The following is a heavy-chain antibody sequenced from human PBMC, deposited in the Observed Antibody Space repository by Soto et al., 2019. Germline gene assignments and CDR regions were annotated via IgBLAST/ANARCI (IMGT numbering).Heavy chain of an antibody. CDR2: IYYSGST. D-gene: IGHD3-10*01. Sequence: SLTCTVSGGSISSGDYYWSWIRQPPGKGLEWIGYIYYSGSTYYNPSLRSRVTISVDTSKNQFSLKLSSVTAADTAVYYCAREPYLPMARNDFWGQGAQVTVSS. CDR1: GGSISSGDYY. CDR3: AREPYLPMARNDF. V-gene: IGHV4-30-4*01. J-gene: IGHJ4*02.